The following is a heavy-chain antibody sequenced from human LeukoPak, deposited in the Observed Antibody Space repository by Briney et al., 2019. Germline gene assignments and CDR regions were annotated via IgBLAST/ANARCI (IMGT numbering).Heavy chain of an antibody. CDR2: IKQDGSEK. Sequence: GGSLRLSCVASGFTFSRFWMSWVRQAPGKGLEWVANIKQDGSEKYYVDSVKGRFTISRDNAKNSLYLQMNSLRAEDTAVYSCVRDSTYDFWSGYHLNWGQGTLVTVSS. CDR1: GFTFSRFW. V-gene: IGHV3-7*01. D-gene: IGHD3-3*01. J-gene: IGHJ4*02. CDR3: VRDSTYDFWSGYHLN.